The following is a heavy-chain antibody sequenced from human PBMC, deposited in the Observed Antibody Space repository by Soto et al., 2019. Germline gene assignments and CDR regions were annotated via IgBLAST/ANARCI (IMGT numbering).Heavy chain of an antibody. V-gene: IGHV4-30-2*01. J-gene: IGHJ5*02. D-gene: IGHD2-2*01. CDR3: ARAPVVPAYNWFDP. Sequence: QLQLQESGSGLVKPSQTLSLTCAVSGGSISSGGYSWSWMRQPPGKGLEWIGYIYHSGSTYYNPSLKSRVTISVDRSKNQFSLKLSSVTAADTAVYYCARAPVVPAYNWFDPWGQGTLVTVSS. CDR2: IYHSGST. CDR1: GGSISSGGYS.